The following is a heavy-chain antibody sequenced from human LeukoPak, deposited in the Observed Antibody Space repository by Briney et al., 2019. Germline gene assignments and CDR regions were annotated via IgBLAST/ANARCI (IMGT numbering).Heavy chain of an antibody. Sequence: PGGSLRLSCAASGFSFSNYAMHWVRQAPGKGLEWVAVISYDGSNKYYADSVKGRFTISRDNSENTLYLQMSSLRVEDTAVYYCARDDPVTTSSPFDYWGQGTLVTVSS. V-gene: IGHV3-30*04. CDR2: ISYDGSNK. D-gene: IGHD4-17*01. CDR3: ARDDPVTTSSPFDY. J-gene: IGHJ4*02. CDR1: GFSFSNYA.